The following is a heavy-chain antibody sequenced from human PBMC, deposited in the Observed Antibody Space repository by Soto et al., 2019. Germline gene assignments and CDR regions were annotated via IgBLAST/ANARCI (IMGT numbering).Heavy chain of an antibody. CDR3: ARGPAGDKVDY. J-gene: IGHJ4*02. D-gene: IGHD7-27*01. CDR1: GGSISRCGYF. Sequence: SETLSLTCSFSGGSISRCGYFWCWIRQPPGKGLEWIGHVYNIGSTYSNPSLTSRVTISVDTSKNQFSLRLSFVTAADTAVYYCARGPAGDKVDYWGQGTLVTVSS. CDR2: VYNIGST. V-gene: IGHV4-30-4*01.